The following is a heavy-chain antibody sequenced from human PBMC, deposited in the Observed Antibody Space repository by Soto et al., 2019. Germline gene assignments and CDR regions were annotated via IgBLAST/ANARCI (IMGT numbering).Heavy chain of an antibody. J-gene: IGHJ4*02. CDR2: MFHSGST. V-gene: IGHV4-30-2*01. CDR3: ARVPDY. D-gene: IGHD2-2*01. CDR1: GGSISSGGYS. Sequence: QLQLQESGSGLVKPSQTLSLTCAVSGGSISSGGYSWGWIRQPPGKGLAWIGYMFHSGSTYYKPPLKSRVTISIDRSKNQFSMKLSSVTAADTAVLYCARVPDYWGQGILVTVSS.